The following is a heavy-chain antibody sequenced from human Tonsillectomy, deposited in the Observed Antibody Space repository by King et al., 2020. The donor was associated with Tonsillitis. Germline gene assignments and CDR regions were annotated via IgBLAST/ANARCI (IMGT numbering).Heavy chain of an antibody. CDR3: AKDRDSGIRAYYMDV. V-gene: IGHV3-9*01. CDR1: GFDLDDYA. J-gene: IGHJ6*03. D-gene: IGHD3-10*01. Sequence: VQLVESGGGLVQPGRSLRLSCAATGFDLDDYAMHLVRQVPGKGLEWISVISWNSGTRAYADAVKGRFTMSRDNAKNSLYLQMNSLRPEDTALYYCAKDRDSGIRAYYMDVWGKGTTVTVSS. CDR2: ISWNSGTR.